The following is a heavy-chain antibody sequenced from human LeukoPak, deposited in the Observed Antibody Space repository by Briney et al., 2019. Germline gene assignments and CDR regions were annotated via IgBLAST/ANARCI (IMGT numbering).Heavy chain of an antibody. CDR1: GDSISTGDYY. D-gene: IGHD3-22*01. CDR3: ARGPYYYDSSAAFDI. J-gene: IGHJ3*02. V-gene: IGHV4-61*02. Sequence: SETLSLTCILSGDSISTGDYYWTWIRQPAGKGLEWIGRIYTGRSTNYNPSLKSRVTISVDTSKNQFSLKLNAVTAADTAVYYCARGPYYYDSSAAFDIWGQGTMVTVSS. CDR2: IYTGRST.